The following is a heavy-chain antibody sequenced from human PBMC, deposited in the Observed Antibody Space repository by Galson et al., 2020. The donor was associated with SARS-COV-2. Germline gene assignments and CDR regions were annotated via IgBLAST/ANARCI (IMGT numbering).Heavy chain of an antibody. D-gene: IGHD2-15*01. J-gene: IGHJ5*02. Sequence: GGPLRPPCAAPGLTLSRSWMHWVPKAQGKGLVWVSRIKTDGSNTTYADCVKGRLTISTDTAKRTLYLQMNSLRAEDTAVYYCTRRPCSDENCYVGACAPWGQGTLVSVSS. CDR3: TRRPCSDENCYVGACAP. V-gene: IGHV3-74*01. CDR2: IKTDGSNT. CDR1: GLTLSRSW.